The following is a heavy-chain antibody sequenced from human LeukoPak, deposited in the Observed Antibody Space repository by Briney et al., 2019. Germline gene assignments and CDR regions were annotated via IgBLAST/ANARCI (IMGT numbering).Heavy chain of an antibody. CDR3: ARVAYGAHDAFDI. Sequence: GGSLRLSCAASGFTFSDYYMSWIRQAPGKGLEWVSYISSSGSTIHYADSVKGRFTISRDNAKNSLYLQMNSLRAEDTAVYYCARVAYGAHDAFDIWGQGTMVTVSS. CDR1: GFTFSDYY. V-gene: IGHV3-11*01. J-gene: IGHJ3*02. D-gene: IGHD3-16*01. CDR2: ISSSGSTI.